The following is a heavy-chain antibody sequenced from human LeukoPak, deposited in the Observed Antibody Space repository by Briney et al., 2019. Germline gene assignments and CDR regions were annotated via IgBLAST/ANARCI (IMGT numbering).Heavy chain of an antibody. Sequence: SETLSLTCTVSGGSISSYYWSWIRQPPGKGLEWIGYIYYSGSTNCNPSLKSRVTISVDTSKKQFSLKVNSVTAADTAVYYCAREYGDFDYWGQGTLVTVSS. V-gene: IGHV4-59*12. CDR3: AREYGDFDY. CDR2: IYYSGST. J-gene: IGHJ4*02. D-gene: IGHD4-17*01. CDR1: GGSISSYY.